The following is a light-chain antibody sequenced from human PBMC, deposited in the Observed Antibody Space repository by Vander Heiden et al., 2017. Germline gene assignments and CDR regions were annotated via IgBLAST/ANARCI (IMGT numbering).Light chain of an antibody. Sequence: DIQMTQYPSSLSASVGDRVTITCRTSQSISVYLNWYQQKPGKAPKLLIYGASSLQRGVKSRFSGSGYGTDFTLSISSLQPEDFAPYYCQQRYSVHLSRTFGQGTKVEIK. J-gene: IGKJ1*01. CDR2: GAS. CDR1: QSISVY. V-gene: IGKV1-39*01. CDR3: QQRYSVHLSRT.